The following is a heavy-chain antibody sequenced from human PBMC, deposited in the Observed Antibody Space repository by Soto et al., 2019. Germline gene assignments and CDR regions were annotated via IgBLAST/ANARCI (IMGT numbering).Heavy chain of an antibody. J-gene: IGHJ4*02. CDR2: INPNSGGT. D-gene: IGHD3-9*01. CDR3: ARGGGLRYRPAFDY. V-gene: IGHV1-2*04. Sequence: GASVKVSCKASGYTFNRSGISWVRQAPGQGLEWMGWINPNSGGTNYAQKFQGWVTMTRDTSISTAYMELSRLRSDDTAVYYCARGGGLRYRPAFDYWGQGTLVTVSS. CDR1: GYTFNRSG.